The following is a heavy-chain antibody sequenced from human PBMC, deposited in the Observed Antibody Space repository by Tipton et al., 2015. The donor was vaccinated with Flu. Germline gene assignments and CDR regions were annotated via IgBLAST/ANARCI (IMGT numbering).Heavy chain of an antibody. CDR3: ARADNSGSGRSFDP. J-gene: IGHJ5*02. Sequence: TLSLTCAVYGGSFSDHYWSWIRQPPGKGLEWIGEINHSGSTNYNPSLRSRVTVSVDTSKKHFSLKVTSVTAADTAVYYCARADNSGSGRSFDPWGQGTQVTVSS. V-gene: IGHV4-34*01. D-gene: IGHD6-19*01. CDR2: INHSGST. CDR1: GGSFSDHY.